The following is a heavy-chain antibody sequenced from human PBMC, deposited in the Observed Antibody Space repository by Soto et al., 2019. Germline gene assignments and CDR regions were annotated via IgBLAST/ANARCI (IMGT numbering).Heavy chain of an antibody. CDR1: RYSFSNYW. CDR3: ARRYGTAFDI. V-gene: IGHV5-51*01. J-gene: IGHJ3*02. CDR2: IYPGDSDT. Sequence: PGGSLKISCKDSRYSFSNYWIAWVRQMPGKGLEWMGIIYPGDSDTRYSPSFQGQVTISADKSISTAYLQWSSLKASDTAMYYCARRYGTAFDIWGHGTMVTVSS. D-gene: IGHD3-16*01.